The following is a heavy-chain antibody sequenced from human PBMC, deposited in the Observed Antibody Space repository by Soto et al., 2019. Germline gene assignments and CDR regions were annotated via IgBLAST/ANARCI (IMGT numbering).Heavy chain of an antibody. D-gene: IGHD3-10*01. CDR3: ARSFDYGYIHH. CDR1: RFTVNSDY. J-gene: IGHJ4*02. Sequence: EVQLVETGGGLTQPGGSLRLSCENSRFTVNSDYMSWVRQAPGKGLEWVSIIYAGGSTYYADSVRGRFTISSDNSRNTLYLQMNSLRVEDTAVYYCARSFDYGYIHHWGQGTLVTVSS. CDR2: IYAGGST. V-gene: IGHV3-53*02.